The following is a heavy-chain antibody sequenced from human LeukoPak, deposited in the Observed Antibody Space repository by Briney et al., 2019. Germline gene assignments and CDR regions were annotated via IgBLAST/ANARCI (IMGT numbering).Heavy chain of an antibody. V-gene: IGHV3-53*01. Sequence: PPGGSLRLSCAASGFTVSSNYMSWVRQAPGKGLEWVSVIYSGGSTYYADSVKGRFTISRDNSKNTLYLQMNSLRAEDTAVYYCAREVLGTMVRGYYYYMDVWGKGTTVTVSS. D-gene: IGHD3-10*01. CDR2: IYSGGST. J-gene: IGHJ6*03. CDR1: GFTVSSNY. CDR3: AREVLGTMVRGYYYYMDV.